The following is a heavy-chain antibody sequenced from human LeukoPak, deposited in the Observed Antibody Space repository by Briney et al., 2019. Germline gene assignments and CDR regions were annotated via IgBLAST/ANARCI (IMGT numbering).Heavy chain of an antibody. D-gene: IGHD1-26*01. CDR2: LGIAGDT. CDR1: GFTVSSYA. J-gene: IGHJ4*02. Sequence: PGGSLRLSCAASGFTVSSYAMHWVRQPIGKGLEWVSALGIAGDTFYPGSVKGRFTISRENARNSLYLQMNSLRAEDTAMYYYARQMQSHGNFDSWGQGTLVTVSS. V-gene: IGHV3-13*01. CDR3: ARQMQSHGNFDS.